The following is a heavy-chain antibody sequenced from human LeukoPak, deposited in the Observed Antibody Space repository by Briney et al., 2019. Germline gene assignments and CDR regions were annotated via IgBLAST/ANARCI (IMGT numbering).Heavy chain of an antibody. Sequence: SETLSLTCTVSGGSISSSSYYWGWIRQPPGKGLEWIGYIYYSGSTYYNPSLKSRVTISVDTSKNQFSLKLSSVTAADTAVYYCASFFLDSSGPLPDYWGQGTLVTVSS. CDR3: ASFFLDSSGPLPDY. CDR1: GGSISSSSYY. V-gene: IGHV4-30-4*08. D-gene: IGHD3-22*01. CDR2: IYYSGST. J-gene: IGHJ4*02.